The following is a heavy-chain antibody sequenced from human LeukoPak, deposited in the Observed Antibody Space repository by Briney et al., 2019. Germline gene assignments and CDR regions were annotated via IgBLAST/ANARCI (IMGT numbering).Heavy chain of an antibody. V-gene: IGHV3-11*06. CDR2: ISANSGYI. J-gene: IGHJ4*02. D-gene: IGHD2-2*01. CDR1: GFTVSSNY. Sequence: GGSLRLSCAASGFTVSSNYMSWVRQAPGKGLEWVSYISANSGYIKFADSVRGRFTISRDNAKNSLYLQMNSLRAEDTAVYYCARDVSRVVPAARYFDYWGQGTLVTVSS. CDR3: ARDVSRVVPAARYFDY.